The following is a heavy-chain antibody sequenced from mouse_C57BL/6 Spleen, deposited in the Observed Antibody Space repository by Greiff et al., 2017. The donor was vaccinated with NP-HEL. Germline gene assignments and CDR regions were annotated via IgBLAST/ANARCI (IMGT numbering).Heavy chain of an antibody. D-gene: IGHD2-4*01. V-gene: IGHV1-7*01. CDR3: ARLGKSYDYEYYAMDY. J-gene: IGHJ4*01. CDR1: GYTFTSYW. CDR2: INPSSGYT. Sequence: VQVVESGAELAKPGASVKLSCKASGYTFTSYWMHWVKQRPGQGLEWIGYINPSSGYTKYNQKFKDKATLTADKSSSTAYMQLSSLTYEDSAVYYCARLGKSYDYEYYAMDYWGQGTSVTVSS.